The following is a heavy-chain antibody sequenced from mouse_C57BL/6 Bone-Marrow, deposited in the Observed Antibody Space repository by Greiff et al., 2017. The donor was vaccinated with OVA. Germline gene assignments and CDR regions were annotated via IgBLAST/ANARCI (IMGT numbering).Heavy chain of an antibody. Sequence: VQLQQSGAELVKPGASVKLSCKASGYTFTSYWMHWVKQRPGRGLEWIGRIDPNSGGTKYNEKFKSKATLTVDKPSSTAYMQLSSLTSEDSAVYYCARSLEDYYGSLYYAMDYWGQGTSVTVSS. D-gene: IGHD1-1*01. J-gene: IGHJ4*01. CDR3: ARSLEDYYGSLYYAMDY. CDR2: IDPNSGGT. V-gene: IGHV1-72*01. CDR1: GYTFTSYW.